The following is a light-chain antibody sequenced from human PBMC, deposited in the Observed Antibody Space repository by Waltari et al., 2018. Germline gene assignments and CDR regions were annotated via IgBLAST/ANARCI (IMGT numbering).Light chain of an antibody. CDR1: QSVSSN. V-gene: IGKV3D-15*01. Sequence: EIVMTQSPATLSVSPGERATLSCRASQSVSSNLAWYQQKPGQAPRLLIYGASIMATGIPARFSGSGSGTEFTLTISSLQSEDFAVYYCQQYNNWPPGTFGQGTKVEIK. J-gene: IGKJ1*01. CDR3: QQYNNWPPGT. CDR2: GAS.